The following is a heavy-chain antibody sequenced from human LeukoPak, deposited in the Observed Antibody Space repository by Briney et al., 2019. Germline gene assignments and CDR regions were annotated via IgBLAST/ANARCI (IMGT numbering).Heavy chain of an antibody. V-gene: IGHV5-51*01. CDR2: IYPGDSRT. CDR1: GYSFTSYW. CDR3: ACREFYSPWPGP. Sequence: GESLKISCKGSGYSFTSYWIGGVRQTPGKGLEWMGVIYPGDSRTRYNPSFEGQVTISADKSINTAYLQWSSLKASDTAMYYCACREFYSPWPGPWGQGTLVTVSS. D-gene: IGHD5-18*01. J-gene: IGHJ5*02.